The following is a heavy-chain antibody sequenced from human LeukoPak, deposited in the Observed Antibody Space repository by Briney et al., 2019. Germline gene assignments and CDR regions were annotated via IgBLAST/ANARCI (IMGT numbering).Heavy chain of an antibody. V-gene: IGHV3-21*01. CDR3: ARGAVRDGPRYFDY. Sequence: GGSLRLSCAASGFTFSSYSMNWVRQAPGKGLEWVSSISSSSSYIYYADSVKGRFTISRDNAKNSLYLQMNSLRAEDTAVYYCARGAVRDGPRYFDYWGQGTLVTVSS. CDR1: GFTFSSYS. D-gene: IGHD5-24*01. CDR2: ISSSSSYI. J-gene: IGHJ4*02.